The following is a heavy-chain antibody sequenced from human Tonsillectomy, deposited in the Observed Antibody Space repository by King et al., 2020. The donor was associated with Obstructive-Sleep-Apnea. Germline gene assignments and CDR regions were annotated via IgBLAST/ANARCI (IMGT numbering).Heavy chain of an antibody. V-gene: IGHV4-39*07. CDR2: IYYSGST. D-gene: IGHD3-22*01. J-gene: IGHJ4*02. CDR3: ARVSYDSSGYYFFDY. CDR1: GGSISSRSYF. Sequence: QLQESGPGLVKPSETLSLTCTVSGGSISSRSYFWGWIRQPPGKGLWWIASIYYSGSTDYNPSLTSRVTISVDTSKNQFSLKLSSVTAADTAVYYCARVSYDSSGYYFFDYWGQGTLVTVSS.